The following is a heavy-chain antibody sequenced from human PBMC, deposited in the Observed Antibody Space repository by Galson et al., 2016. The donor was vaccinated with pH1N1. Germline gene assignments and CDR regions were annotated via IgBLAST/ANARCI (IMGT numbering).Heavy chain of an antibody. CDR2: INQDGTEK. CDR3: SSDGDARGDYRPWGDY. D-gene: IGHD4-17*01. J-gene: IGHJ4*02. CDR1: EFTLQTYP. Sequence: SLRLSCAAFEFTLQTYPMSWVRRVPGKGLEWVANINQDGTEKNYADSVKGRFIISRDVAKHSLYLQMSRLTAEDTATYFCSSDGDARGDYRPWGDYWGQGSLVIVSS. V-gene: IGHV3-7*03.